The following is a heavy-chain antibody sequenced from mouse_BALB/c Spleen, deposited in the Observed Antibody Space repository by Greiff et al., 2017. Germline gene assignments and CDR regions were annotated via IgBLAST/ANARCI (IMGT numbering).Heavy chain of an antibody. V-gene: IGHV3-1*02. CDR2: IHYSGST. CDR3: ARYYGSSYYFDY. D-gene: IGHD1-1*01. CDR1: GYSITSGYI. Sequence: VQLKQSGPDLVKPSQSLSLTCTVTGYSITSGYIWHLIRQFPGNKLEWMGYIHYSGSTNYNPSLKSRIPITRDTSKNPFFLQLNSVTTEDTATYYCARYYGSSYYFDYWGQGTTLTVSS. J-gene: IGHJ2*01.